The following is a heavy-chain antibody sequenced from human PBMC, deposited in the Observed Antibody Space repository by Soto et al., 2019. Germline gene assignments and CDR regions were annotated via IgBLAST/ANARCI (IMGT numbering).Heavy chain of an antibody. CDR2: IRSKAYGGTT. D-gene: IGHD3-22*01. V-gene: IGHV3-49*04. CDR1: GFTFGDYA. J-gene: IGHJ3*02. Sequence: GGSLRLSCTASGFTFGDYAMSWVRQAPGKGLEWVGFIRSKAYGGTTEYAASVKGRFTISRDDSKSIACLQMNSLKTEDTAVYYCTRAQYYYDSSGYLAQYDAFDIWGQGTMVTVSS. CDR3: TRAQYYYDSSGYLAQYDAFDI.